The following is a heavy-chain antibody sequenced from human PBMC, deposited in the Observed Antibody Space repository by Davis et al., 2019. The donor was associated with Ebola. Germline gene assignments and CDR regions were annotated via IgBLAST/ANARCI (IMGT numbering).Heavy chain of an antibody. V-gene: IGHV3-23*01. CDR3: AKEYYYDSSFDY. CDR2: ISGSGGST. D-gene: IGHD3-22*01. J-gene: IGHJ4*02. Sequence: GESLKISCAASGFTFSSYAMSWVRQAPGKGLEWVSAISGSGGSTYYADSVKGRFTISRDNSKNTLYLQMNSLRAEDTAVYYCAKEYYYDSSFDYWGQGTLVTVSS. CDR1: GFTFSSYA.